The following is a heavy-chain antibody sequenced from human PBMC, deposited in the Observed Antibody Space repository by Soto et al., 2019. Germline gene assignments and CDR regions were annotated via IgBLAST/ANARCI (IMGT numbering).Heavy chain of an antibody. V-gene: IGHV3-9*01. CDR1: GFTFDDYA. Sequence: GGSLRLSCAASGFTFDDYAMHWVRQAPGKGLEWVSGISWNSGSIGYADSVKGRFTISRDNAKNSLYLQMNSLRAEDTALYYCAKFDDLPGYSSSWSQGYYYYMDVWGKGTTVTVSS. CDR2: ISWNSGSI. D-gene: IGHD6-13*01. J-gene: IGHJ6*03. CDR3: AKFDDLPGYSSSWSQGYYYYMDV.